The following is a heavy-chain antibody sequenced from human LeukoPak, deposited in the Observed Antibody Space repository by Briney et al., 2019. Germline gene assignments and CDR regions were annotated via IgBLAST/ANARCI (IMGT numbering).Heavy chain of an antibody. V-gene: IGHV6-1*01. Sequence: SQTLSLTFGISGDSVSSNSAAWNWIRQSPSRGLEWLGRTYYRSRWYNDYALSVKSRVTIDPDTSKNQFSLQLHSVTPEDTAVYFCVRETATLAGSFDYWGQGTLVTVSS. J-gene: IGHJ4*02. CDR1: GDSVSSNSAA. CDR3: VRETATLAGSFDY. CDR2: TYYRSRWYN. D-gene: IGHD1-1*01.